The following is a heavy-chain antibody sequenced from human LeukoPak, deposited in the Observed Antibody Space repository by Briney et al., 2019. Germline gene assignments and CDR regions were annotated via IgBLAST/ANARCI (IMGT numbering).Heavy chain of an antibody. V-gene: IGHV3-11*06. CDR3: ARTYGSGEGWFDP. J-gene: IGHJ5*02. CDR2: ISSSSSYT. Sequence: GGSLRLSCAASGFTFSDYYMSWIRQAPGKGLEWVSYISSSSSYTNYADSVKGRFTISRDNAKNSLYLQMNSLRAEDTAVYYCARTYGSGEGWFDPRGQGTLVTVSS. CDR1: GFTFSDYY. D-gene: IGHD3-10*01.